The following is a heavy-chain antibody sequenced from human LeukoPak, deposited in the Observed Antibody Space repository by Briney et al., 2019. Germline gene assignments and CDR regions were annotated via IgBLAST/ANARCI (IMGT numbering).Heavy chain of an antibody. J-gene: IGHJ3*02. CDR1: GYTFTGYY. Sequence: ASVKVSCKASGYTFTGYYIHWVRQAPGQGLEWMGWINPNSGGTKYAQKFQGRVTMTRDTSISTAYMELSRLRSDDTAVYYCARDLDTSAWAGAFDIWGQGTMVTVSS. CDR3: ARDLDTSAWAGAFDI. D-gene: IGHD6-19*01. V-gene: IGHV1-2*02. CDR2: INPNSGGT.